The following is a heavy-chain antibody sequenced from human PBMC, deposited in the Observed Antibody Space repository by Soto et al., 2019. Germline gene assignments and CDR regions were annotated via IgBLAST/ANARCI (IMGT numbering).Heavy chain of an antibody. J-gene: IGHJ1*01. D-gene: IGHD2-15*01. CDR1: GGSFSGYY. CDR3: ARAAAGYCSGGSCYSYFQH. Sequence: QVQLQQWGAGLLKPSETLSLTCAVYGGSFSGYYWSWIRQPPGKGLEWIGEINHSGSTNYNPSLKGRVTISVDTSKNQFSLKLSSVTAADTAVYYCARAAAGYCSGGSCYSYFQHWGQGTLVTVSS. CDR2: INHSGST. V-gene: IGHV4-34*01.